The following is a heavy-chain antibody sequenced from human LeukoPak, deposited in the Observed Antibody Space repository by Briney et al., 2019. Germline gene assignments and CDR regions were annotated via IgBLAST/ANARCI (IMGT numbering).Heavy chain of an antibody. D-gene: IGHD3-10*01. CDR2: ISYDGSNK. CDR3: ARDVRVITMVRGVMGGLDY. CDR1: GFTFSSYA. V-gene: IGHV3-30*04. Sequence: GGSLRLSCAASGFTFSSYAMQWVRQAPGKGLEWVAVISYDGSNKYYADSVKGRFTISRDNSKNTLYLQMNSLRAEDTAVYYCARDVRVITMVRGVMGGLDYWGQGTLVTVSS. J-gene: IGHJ4*02.